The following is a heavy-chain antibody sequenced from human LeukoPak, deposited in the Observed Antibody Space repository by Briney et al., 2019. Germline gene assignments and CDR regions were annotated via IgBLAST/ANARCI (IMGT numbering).Heavy chain of an antibody. CDR2: INPNSGGT. Sequence: ASVKVSCKASGYTFTGYYMHWVRQAPGQGLEWMGWINPNSGGTNYAQKFQGRVTMTRDTSISTAYMELNRLRSDDTAVYYCARVRYYDRPMYNWFDPWGQGTLVTVSS. D-gene: IGHD3-22*01. CDR3: ARVRYYDRPMYNWFDP. J-gene: IGHJ5*02. CDR1: GYTFTGYY. V-gene: IGHV1-2*02.